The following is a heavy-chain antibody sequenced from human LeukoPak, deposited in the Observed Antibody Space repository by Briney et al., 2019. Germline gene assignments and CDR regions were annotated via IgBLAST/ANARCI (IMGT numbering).Heavy chain of an antibody. CDR2: IYYSGST. D-gene: IGHD5-18*01. CDR3: ARRYSSDSYFDC. CDR1: GGSVSSGSYY. Sequence: TSETLSLTCTVSGGSVSSGSYYWSWIRQPPGKGLEWIGNIYYSGSTNYNPSLKSRVTISVDTSKNQFSLKLSSVTAADTAVYYCARRYSSDSYFDCWGQGNLVTVSS. J-gene: IGHJ4*02. V-gene: IGHV4-61*01.